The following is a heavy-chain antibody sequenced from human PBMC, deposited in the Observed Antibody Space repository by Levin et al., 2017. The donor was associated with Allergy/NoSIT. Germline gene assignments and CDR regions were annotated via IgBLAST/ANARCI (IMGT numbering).Heavy chain of an antibody. D-gene: IGHD2-8*02. CDR2: ISYSGST. CDR3: ATVPVYGMDV. V-gene: IGHV4-59*01. CDR1: GAFISNYY. J-gene: IGHJ6*02. Sequence: SQTLSLTCNISGAFISNYYWSWIRQPPGKGLEWIGFISYSGSTTYNPSLDSRTIISIDLSKNHFSLMLRSVTAADTAVYYCATVPVYGMDVWGQGTTVTVS.